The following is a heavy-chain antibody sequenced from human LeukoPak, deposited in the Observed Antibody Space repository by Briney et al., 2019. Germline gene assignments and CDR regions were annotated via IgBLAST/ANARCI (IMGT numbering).Heavy chain of an antibody. CDR2: ISSSSSYI. CDR1: GFTFCSYS. J-gene: IGHJ4*02. D-gene: IGHD2-2*01. CDR3: ARCSVPADDY. V-gene: IGHV3-21*01. Sequence: PGGSLRLSCAASGFTFCSYSMNWLRQAPGKGLEWVSSISSSSSYIYYAESVKGRFTISRDNAKNSLYLQMNSLRAEDTAVYYCARCSVPADDYWGQGTLVTVSS.